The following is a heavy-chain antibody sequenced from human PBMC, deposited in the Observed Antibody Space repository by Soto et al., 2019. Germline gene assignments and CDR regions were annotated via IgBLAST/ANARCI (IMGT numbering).Heavy chain of an antibody. D-gene: IGHD3-22*01. V-gene: IGHV1-69*13. CDR3: ARDGNYYDTSGYFLPSFDY. Sequence: SVKVSCKASGGTFSSYAISWVRQAPGQGLEWTGGIIPIFGTANYAQKFQGRVTITADESTSTAYMELSSLRSEDTAVYYCARDGNYYDTSGYFLPSFDYWGQGTLVTVSS. J-gene: IGHJ4*02. CDR1: GGTFSSYA. CDR2: IIPIFGTA.